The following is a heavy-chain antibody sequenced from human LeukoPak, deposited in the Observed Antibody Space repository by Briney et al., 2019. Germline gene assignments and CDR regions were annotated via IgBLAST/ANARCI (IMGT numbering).Heavy chain of an antibody. J-gene: IGHJ2*01. V-gene: IGHV4-34*01. CDR3: ARGRGRRPPGYFDL. Sequence: PSETLSLTCAVYGGSFSGYYWSWIRQPPGKGLEWMGEINHSGSTKYNPSLKSRVTISVDTSKNQFSLKLSSVTAADTAVYYCARGRGRRPPGYFDLWGRGTLVTVSS. CDR2: INHSGST. CDR1: GGSFSGYY. D-gene: IGHD6-25*01.